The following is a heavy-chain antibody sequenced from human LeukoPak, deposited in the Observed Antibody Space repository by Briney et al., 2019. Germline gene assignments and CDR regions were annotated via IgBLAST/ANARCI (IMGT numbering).Heavy chain of an antibody. J-gene: IGHJ3*02. CDR1: GLTVSSNY. CDR2: IYSGGCT. CDR3: ARYDLRGAFDI. D-gene: IGHD3-3*01. Sequence: PGGSLRLSCAASGLTVSSNYMSWVRQAPGKGLEWVSVIYSGGCTYYADSVKGRFTISRDNSQNKLYLQMNSLRVEDTAVYYCARYDLRGAFDIWGQGAMVTISS. V-gene: IGHV3-53*01.